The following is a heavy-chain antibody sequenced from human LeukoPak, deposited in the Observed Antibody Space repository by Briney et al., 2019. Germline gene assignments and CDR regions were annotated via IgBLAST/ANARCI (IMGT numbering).Heavy chain of an antibody. CDR3: AKGGHCSSTSCYTDY. V-gene: IGHV3-23*01. CDR1: GFTFSSYA. D-gene: IGHD2-2*02. CDR2: ISGSGGST. Sequence: GGSLRLSCAASGFTFSSYAMSWVRQAPGKGLEGGSAISGSGGSTYYADSVKGRFTISRDNSKNTLYLQMNSLRAEDTAVYYCAKGGHCSSTSCYTDYWGQGTLVTVSS. J-gene: IGHJ4*02.